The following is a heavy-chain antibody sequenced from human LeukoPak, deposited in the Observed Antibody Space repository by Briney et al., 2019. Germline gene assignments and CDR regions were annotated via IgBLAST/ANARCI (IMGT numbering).Heavy chain of an antibody. CDR1: GGSISSYY. J-gene: IGHJ4*02. Sequence: SETLSLTCTVSGGSISSYYWSWIRQPPGKGLEWIGCIYYSGSTDYNPSLKSRVTISVDTSKNQFSLKLSSVTAADAAVYYCARGPNYPSPSPFDYWGQGTLVTVSS. CDR3: ARGPNYPSPSPFDY. CDR2: IYYSGST. V-gene: IGHV4-59*08. D-gene: IGHD5-24*01.